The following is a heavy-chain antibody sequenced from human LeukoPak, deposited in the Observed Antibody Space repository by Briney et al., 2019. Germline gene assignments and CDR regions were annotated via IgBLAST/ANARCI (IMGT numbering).Heavy chain of an antibody. D-gene: IGHD3-9*01. Sequence: GGSLRLSCVASGFTFRTYWMSWVRQAPGKGLEWVANIKQDGSEKYYVDSVKGRFTISRDNADNSLFLQMDSLRAEDTALYYCARVYLGNLRYFDWLLFGYFDYWGQGTLVTVSS. CDR2: IKQDGSEK. CDR3: ARVYLGNLRYFDWLLFGYFDY. CDR1: GFTFRTYW. J-gene: IGHJ4*02. V-gene: IGHV3-7*01.